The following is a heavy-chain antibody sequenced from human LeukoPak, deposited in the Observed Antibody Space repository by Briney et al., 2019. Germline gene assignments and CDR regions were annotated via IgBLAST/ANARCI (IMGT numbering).Heavy chain of an antibody. CDR1: GGSISSYY. V-gene: IGHV4-59*01. CDR2: IYYSGST. CDR3: ATGGSEYSYGDLGFDY. Sequence: ASETLSLTCTVSGGSISSYYWSWIRKPPGKGLEWIGYIYYSGSTNYNPSLKSRVTISVDTSKNQFSLKLSSVTAADTAVYYCATGGSEYSYGDLGFDYWGQGTLVTVSS. J-gene: IGHJ4*02. D-gene: IGHD5-18*01.